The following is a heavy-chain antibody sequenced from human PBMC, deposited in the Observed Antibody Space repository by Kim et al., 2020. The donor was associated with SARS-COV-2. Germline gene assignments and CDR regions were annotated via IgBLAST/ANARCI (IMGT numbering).Heavy chain of an antibody. CDR1: GFTFSSYG. D-gene: IGHD3-16*02. CDR3: AKLAAGLQELSLEG. V-gene: IGHV3-30*18. J-gene: IGHJ1*01. CDR2: ISYDGSNK. Sequence: GGSLRLSCAASGFTFSSYGMHWVRQAPGKGLEWVAVISYDGSNKYYADSVKGRFTISRDNSKNTLYLQMNSLRAEDTAVYYCAKLAAGLQELSLEGWGQG.